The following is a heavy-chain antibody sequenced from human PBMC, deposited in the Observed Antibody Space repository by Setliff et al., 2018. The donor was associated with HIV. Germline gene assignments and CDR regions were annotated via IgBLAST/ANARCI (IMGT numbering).Heavy chain of an antibody. CDR1: GGTFSSYA. CDR2: IIPIFGTA. Sequence: GASVKVSCKASGGTFSSYAISWVRQAPGQGLEWMGGIIPIFGTANYAQKFQGRVTITADESTSTAYMELRSLRSDDTAVYYCARFIAVAGRFDYWGQGTLVTVSS. V-gene: IGHV1-69*13. CDR3: ARFIAVAGRFDY. J-gene: IGHJ4*03. D-gene: IGHD6-19*01.